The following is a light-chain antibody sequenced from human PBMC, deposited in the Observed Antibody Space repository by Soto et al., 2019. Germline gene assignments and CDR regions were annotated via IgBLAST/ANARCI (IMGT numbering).Light chain of an antibody. V-gene: IGKV3-20*01. CDR1: ESVSSSF. J-gene: IGKJ3*01. CDR2: GAS. CDR3: QQYDSSSFT. Sequence: EIVLTQSPGTLSLSPGERATLSCRASESVSSSFLAWYQQRPGQAPRLLMYGASSRATGISDRFSGSGSGTDFTLTISRLEPEDFAVYYCQQYDSSSFTFGPGTKVDIK.